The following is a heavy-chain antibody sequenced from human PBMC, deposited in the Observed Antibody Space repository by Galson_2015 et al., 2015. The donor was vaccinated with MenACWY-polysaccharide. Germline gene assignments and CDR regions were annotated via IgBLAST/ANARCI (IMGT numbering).Heavy chain of an antibody. V-gene: IGHV3-13*01. CDR3: ARERSGSHGAFDV. D-gene: IGHD6-25*01. CDR1: GFTFSSSD. J-gene: IGHJ3*01. CDR2: IGTAADT. Sequence: SLRLSCAASGFTFSSSDIHWVRHVTGKGLEWVSAIGTAADTYYSASVKGRFTISRENAKSSVYLQMTSLRAGATAVYYCARERSGSHGAFDVWGQGTMVTVSS.